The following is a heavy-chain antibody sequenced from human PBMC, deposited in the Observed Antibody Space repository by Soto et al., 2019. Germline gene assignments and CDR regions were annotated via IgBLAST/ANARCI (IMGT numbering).Heavy chain of an antibody. CDR3: ARHSPSAYSSSWYGTRGYFQH. CDR1: GGSISSSSYY. CDR2: IYYSGST. D-gene: IGHD6-13*01. J-gene: IGHJ1*01. V-gene: IGHV4-39*01. Sequence: LSLTCTVSGGSISSSSYYWGWIRQPPGKGLEWIGSIYYSGSTYYNPSLKSRVTISVDTSKNQFSLKLSSVTAADTAVYYCARHSPSAYSSSWYGTRGYFQHWGPGTLVPVFS.